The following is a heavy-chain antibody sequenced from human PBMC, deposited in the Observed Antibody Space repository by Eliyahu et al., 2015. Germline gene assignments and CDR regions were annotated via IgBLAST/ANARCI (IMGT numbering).Heavy chain of an antibody. CDR2: ISYDGENK. Sequence: QVQLVESGGGVVQPGRSLRLSCAASGFTFXTFAMHWVRQAPGKGLEWVALISYDGENKYYADSVKGRFTISRDNSKNTIYLQMSSLRTEDTALYYCARPPMAATNPWGQGTLVTVSS. CDR3: ARPPMAATNP. V-gene: IGHV3-30*04. D-gene: IGHD5-24*01. CDR1: GFTFXTFA. J-gene: IGHJ5*02.